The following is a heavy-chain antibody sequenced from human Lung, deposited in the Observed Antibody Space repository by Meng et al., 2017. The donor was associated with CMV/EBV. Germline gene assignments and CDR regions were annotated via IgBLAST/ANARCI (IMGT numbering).Heavy chain of an antibody. CDR2: IYYSGNT. Sequence: SETXSLXCTVSGYSISSPYYWGWIRQPPGMGLEWIGSIYYSGNTYYNPSLKSRVTISVDTSKNQFSLKLSSVTAADTAVYYCARDRRGSYVTGWGYWGRGXLVTVSS. J-gene: IGHJ4*02. CDR3: ARDRRGSYVTGWGY. CDR1: GYSISSPYY. D-gene: IGHD3-16*01. V-gene: IGHV4-38-2*02.